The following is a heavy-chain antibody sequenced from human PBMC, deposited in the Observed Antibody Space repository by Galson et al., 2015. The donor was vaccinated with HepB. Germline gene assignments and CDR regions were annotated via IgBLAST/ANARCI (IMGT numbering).Heavy chain of an antibody. CDR1: GYTFTSYA. J-gene: IGHJ6*02. Sequence: SVKVSCKASGYTFTSYAMHWVRQAPGQGLEWMGGIIPIFGTANYAQKFQGRVTITADESTSTAYMELSSLRSEDTAVYYCASPYYDFWSGYYKQPNYYYGMDVWGQGTTVTVAS. V-gene: IGHV1-69*13. CDR2: IIPIFGTA. D-gene: IGHD3-3*01. CDR3: ASPYYDFWSGYYKQPNYYYGMDV.